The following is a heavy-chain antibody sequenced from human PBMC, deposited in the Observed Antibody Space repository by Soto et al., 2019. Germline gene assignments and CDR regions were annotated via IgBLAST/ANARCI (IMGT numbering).Heavy chain of an antibody. Sequence: KPSETLSPTCTVSGGSISSYYWSWIRQPPGKGLEWIGYIYYSGSTNYNPSLKSRVTISVDTSKNQFSLKLSSVTAADTAVYYCARARSSWGHNWFDPWGQGTLVTVSS. V-gene: IGHV4-59*01. CDR2: IYYSGST. D-gene: IGHD6-13*01. J-gene: IGHJ5*02. CDR1: GGSISSYY. CDR3: ARARSSWGHNWFDP.